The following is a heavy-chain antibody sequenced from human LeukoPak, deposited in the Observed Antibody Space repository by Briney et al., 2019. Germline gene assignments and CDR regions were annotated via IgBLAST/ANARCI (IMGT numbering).Heavy chain of an antibody. CDR3: VKGNYYDSSGYPYYFDY. CDR1: GFIFSNYG. D-gene: IGHD3-22*01. J-gene: IGHJ4*02. V-gene: IGHV3-23*01. CDR2: IGGSGAGT. Sequence: GRSLRVSCAASGFIFSNYGMHWVRQAPGKGLEWVSVIGGSGAGTYYADSVKGRFSISRDNSKNTLYLQMDSLRAEDTAVYYCVKGNYYDSSGYPYYFDYWGQGTLVTVSS.